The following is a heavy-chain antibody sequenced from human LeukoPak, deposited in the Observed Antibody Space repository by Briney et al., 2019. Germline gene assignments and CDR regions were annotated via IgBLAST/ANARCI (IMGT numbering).Heavy chain of an antibody. J-gene: IGHJ4*02. Sequence: GASVKVSCKASGYTFTSYGISWVRQAPGQGLEWMGWISAYNGNTNYAQKLQGRVTMTTDTSTSTAYMELRSLRSDDTAVYFCAREDYYNSGGYYLDYWGQGTLVTVSS. CDR3: AREDYYNSGGYYLDY. V-gene: IGHV1-18*01. CDR2: ISAYNGNT. CDR1: GYTFTSYG. D-gene: IGHD3-22*01.